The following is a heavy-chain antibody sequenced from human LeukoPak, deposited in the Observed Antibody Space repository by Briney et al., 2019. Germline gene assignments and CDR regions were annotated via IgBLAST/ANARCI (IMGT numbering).Heavy chain of an antibody. CDR3: ARGHPMAVAGNGPIGGGSYHGNYFDY. V-gene: IGHV4-30-2*01. J-gene: IGHJ4*02. CDR2: IYHSGST. Sequence: SETLSLTCTVSGGSISSGGYYWSWIRQPPGKGLEWIGYIYHSGSTYYNPSLKSRVTISVDRSKNQFSLKLSSVTAADTAVYYCARGHPMAVAGNGPIGGGSYHGNYFDYWGQGTLVTVSS. D-gene: IGHD6-19*01. CDR1: GGSISSGGYY.